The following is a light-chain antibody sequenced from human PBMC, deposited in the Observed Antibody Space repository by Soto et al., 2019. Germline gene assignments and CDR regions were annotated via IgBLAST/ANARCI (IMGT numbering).Light chain of an antibody. CDR2: GAS. J-gene: IGKJ5*01. CDR1: QSVSSN. V-gene: IGKV3-15*01. Sequence: EIVMTQSPATLSVSPGERATLSCRARQSVSSNLAWYQQKPGQAPRLLIYGASTRATGIPARFSGSGSGTAFTLTIGSLQSEDFAVYYCQQYHNWPPITFGQGTRLEIK. CDR3: QQYHNWPPIT.